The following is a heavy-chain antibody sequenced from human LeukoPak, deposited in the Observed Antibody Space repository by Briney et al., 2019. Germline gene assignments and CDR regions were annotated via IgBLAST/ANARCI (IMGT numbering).Heavy chain of an antibody. CDR2: ISWNSGDI. Sequence: GGSLRLSCAGSGFIFNNYAMHWVRQAPGKGLEWVASISWNSGDIVHADSVKGRFTISRDNAKNSLYLQMDSLRTEDTALYYCVKSGGYATAIRYFDLWGRGTLVTVSS. D-gene: IGHD2-21*02. V-gene: IGHV3-9*01. CDR3: VKSGGYATAIRYFDL. J-gene: IGHJ2*01. CDR1: GFIFNNYA.